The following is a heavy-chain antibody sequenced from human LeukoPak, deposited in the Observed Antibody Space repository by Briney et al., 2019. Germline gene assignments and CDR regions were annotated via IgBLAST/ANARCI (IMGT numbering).Heavy chain of an antibody. J-gene: IGHJ4*02. Sequence: SETLSLTCAVYGGSFSGYYWSWIRQPPGKGLEWIGSIYRSGSTYYNPSLKSRVTISLDTSKNQYSLKLTSVTAADTAVYYCASTTVRSGYWGQGTLVTVSS. V-gene: IGHV4-34*01. CDR1: GGSFSGYY. D-gene: IGHD4-17*01. CDR2: IYRSGST. CDR3: ASTTVRSGY.